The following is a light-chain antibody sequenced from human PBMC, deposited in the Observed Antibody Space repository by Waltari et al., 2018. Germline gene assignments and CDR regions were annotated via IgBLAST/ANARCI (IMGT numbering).Light chain of an antibody. V-gene: IGLV2-14*01. CDR2: EVS. J-gene: IGLJ1*01. CDR1: SSDVGGYNY. Sequence: QSALTQPAPVSGPPGQSLPISCTGTSSDVGGYNYVSWYQQHPGKAPKLMLYEVSNRPSGVSNRFSGSKSGNTASLTISGLQAEDEADYYCSSYTSSSTLYVFGTGTKVTVL. CDR3: SSYTSSSTLYV.